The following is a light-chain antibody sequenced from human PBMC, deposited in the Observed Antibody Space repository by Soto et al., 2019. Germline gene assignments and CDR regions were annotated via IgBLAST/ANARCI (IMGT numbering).Light chain of an antibody. CDR3: CSNAAGSTYV. J-gene: IGLJ1*01. CDR1: TSNVGSHNL. Sequence: SVLTQLASGSGPPGRPIPSSSPGPTSNVGSHNLVSWYQQFPGKAPKLIIFEASKRPSGVSNRFSGSKSGSTASLTISGLQAEDEADYYCCSNAAGSTYVFGSGTKVTVL. V-gene: IGLV2-23*01. CDR2: EAS.